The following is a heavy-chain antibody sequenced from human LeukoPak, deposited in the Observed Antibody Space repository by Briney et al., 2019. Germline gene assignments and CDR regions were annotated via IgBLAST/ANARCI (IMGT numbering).Heavy chain of an antibody. J-gene: IGHJ5*02. CDR2: MNPNSGNT. CDR3: ARLAGAGYSSSWYLNWFDP. CDR1: GYTSTSHD. Sequence: ASVKVSCKASGYTSTSHDINWVRQATGQGLEWMGWMNPNSGNTGYAQKFQGRVTMTRNTSISTAYMELSSLRSEDTAVYYCARLAGAGYSSSWYLNWFDPWGQGTLVTVSS. D-gene: IGHD6-13*01. V-gene: IGHV1-8*01.